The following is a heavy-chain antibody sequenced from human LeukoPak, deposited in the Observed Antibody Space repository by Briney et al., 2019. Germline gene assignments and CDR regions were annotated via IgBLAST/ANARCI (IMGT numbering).Heavy chain of an antibody. Sequence: GASVKVSCKASGGTFSSYTISWVRQAPGQGREWMGRIIPILGIANYAQKFQGRVTITADKSTSTAYMELSSLRSEDTAVYYCARGSVRDIVVVPAAAHAFDIWGQGTMVTVSS. J-gene: IGHJ3*02. V-gene: IGHV1-69*02. CDR3: ARGSVRDIVVVPAAAHAFDI. D-gene: IGHD2-2*01. CDR1: GGTFSSYT. CDR2: IIPILGIA.